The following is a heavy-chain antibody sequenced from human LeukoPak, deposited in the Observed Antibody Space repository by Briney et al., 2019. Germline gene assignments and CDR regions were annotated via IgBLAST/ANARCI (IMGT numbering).Heavy chain of an antibody. D-gene: IGHD3-22*01. Sequence: SETLSLTRTVSGGSISSSSYYWGWIRQPPGKGLEWIGSIYYSGCTYYNPSLKSRVTIPADTSKNQFSLKLSSVTAADTAVYYCARHSGTMSDKGYYTIDVWGQGTTVTVSS. CDR3: ARHSGTMSDKGYYTIDV. J-gene: IGHJ6*02. CDR1: GGSISSSSYY. CDR2: IYYSGCT. V-gene: IGHV4-39*01.